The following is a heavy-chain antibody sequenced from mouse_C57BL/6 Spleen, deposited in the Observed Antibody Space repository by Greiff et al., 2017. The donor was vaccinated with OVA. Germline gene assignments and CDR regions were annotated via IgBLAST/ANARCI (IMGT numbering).Heavy chain of an antibody. V-gene: IGHV1-26*01. CDR3: ARRGWLLQLGFDY. J-gene: IGHJ2*01. Sequence: EVQLQQSGPELVKPGASVKISCKASGYTFTDYYMNWVKQSHGKSLEWIGDINPNNGGTSYNQKFKGKATLTVDKSSSTAYMELRSLTSEDSAVYYCARRGWLLQLGFDYWGQGTTLTVSS. CDR2: INPNNGGT. D-gene: IGHD2-3*01. CDR1: GYTFTDYY.